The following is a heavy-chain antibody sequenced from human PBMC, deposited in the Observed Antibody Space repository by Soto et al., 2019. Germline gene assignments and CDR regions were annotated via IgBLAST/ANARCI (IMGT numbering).Heavy chain of an antibody. D-gene: IGHD4-17*01. V-gene: IGHV4-34*01. J-gene: IGHJ4*02. Sequence: QVQLQQWGAGLLKPSETLSLTCAVYGGSFSGYYWSWIRQPPGKGLEWIGEINHSGSTNYNPSLKSRVTISVDTSKNQFSLKLSSVTAADTAVYYCARGPMDGDYVKTWWQTPERFGSFDYWGQGTLVTVSS. CDR3: ARGPMDGDYVKTWWQTPERFGSFDY. CDR1: GGSFSGYY. CDR2: INHSGST.